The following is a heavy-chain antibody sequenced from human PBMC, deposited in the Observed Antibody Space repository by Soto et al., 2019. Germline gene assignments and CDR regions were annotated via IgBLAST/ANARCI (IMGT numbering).Heavy chain of an antibody. Sequence: GGSLRLSCAASGFTFSSYGMHWVRQAPGKGLEWVAVIWYDGSNKYYADSVKGRFTISRDNSKNTLYLQMNSLRAEDTAVYYCARDTYYDFWSGYLWSGYDYWGQGTLVTVSS. V-gene: IGHV3-33*01. CDR1: GFTFSSYG. CDR2: IWYDGSNK. D-gene: IGHD3-3*01. J-gene: IGHJ4*02. CDR3: ARDTYYDFWSGYLWSGYDY.